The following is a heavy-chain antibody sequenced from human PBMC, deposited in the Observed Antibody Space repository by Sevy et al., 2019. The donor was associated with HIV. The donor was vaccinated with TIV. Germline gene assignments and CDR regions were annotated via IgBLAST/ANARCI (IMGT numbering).Heavy chain of an antibody. CDR3: AREVGGFNWRPYYFDS. V-gene: IGHV3-7*01. CDR2: IKQDQSEK. J-gene: IGHJ4*02. CDR1: GFIFTDYW. Sequence: GGSLRLSCETSGFIFTDYWMSWVRQIPGKGLEWVATIKQDQSEKYYVDSGKGGFAISRDSAKKSVSLQMNGLRAEDTALYFCAREVGGFNWRPYYFDSWGQGTLVTVSS. D-gene: IGHD3-3*01.